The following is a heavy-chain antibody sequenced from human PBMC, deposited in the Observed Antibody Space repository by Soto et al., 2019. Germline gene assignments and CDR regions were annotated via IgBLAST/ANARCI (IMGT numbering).Heavy chain of an antibody. CDR2: IHYSGST. Sequence: QVQLQESGPGLVKPSQTLSLTCSVSGGSISSAGYYWSWIRQHPGKGLEWVGYIHYSGSTYYNASLESRVTISVDTSKNEFSLNLSSVTAADTAVYYCARFTGMVNSYHYYGLDVWGQGTTVTVSS. V-gene: IGHV4-31*03. CDR3: ARFTGMVNSYHYYGLDV. J-gene: IGHJ6*02. CDR1: GGSISSAGYY. D-gene: IGHD5-18*01.